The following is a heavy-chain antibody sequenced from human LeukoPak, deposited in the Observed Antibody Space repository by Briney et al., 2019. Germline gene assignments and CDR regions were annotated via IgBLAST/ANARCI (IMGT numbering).Heavy chain of an antibody. Sequence: ASVKVSCKASGGTFSSYAISWVRQAPGQGLEWMGGIIPIFGTANYAQKFQGRVTITADESTSTAYMELSSLRSEDTAVDYCAREGGYCGCDFYPAGDFGYWGQGTLVTVSS. D-gene: IGHD2-21*02. CDR1: GGTFSSYA. J-gene: IGHJ4*02. V-gene: IGHV1-69*13. CDR2: IIPIFGTA. CDR3: AREGGYCGCDFYPAGDFGY.